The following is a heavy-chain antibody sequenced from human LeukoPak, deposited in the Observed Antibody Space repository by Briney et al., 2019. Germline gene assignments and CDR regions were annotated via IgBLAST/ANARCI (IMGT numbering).Heavy chain of an antibody. D-gene: IGHD3-10*01. CDR2: INHSGST. Sequence: SETLSLTCAVYGGSFSGYYWSWIRQPPGKGLEWIGEINHSGSTNYNPSLKSRVTISVDTSKSQFSLKLSSVTAADTAVYYCARGSRITMVRGVKTLDYWGQGTLVSVSS. CDR3: ARGSRITMVRGVKTLDY. V-gene: IGHV4-34*01. CDR1: GGSFSGYY. J-gene: IGHJ4*02.